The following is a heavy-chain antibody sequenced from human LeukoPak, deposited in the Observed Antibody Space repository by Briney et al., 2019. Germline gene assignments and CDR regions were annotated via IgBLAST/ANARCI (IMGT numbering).Heavy chain of an antibody. CDR2: ISSSSSYI. CDR1: GFTFSSYS. Sequence: GGSLRLSCAASGFTFSSYSMNWVRQAPGKGLEWVSSISSSSSYIYYADSMKGRFTISRDNANNSLFLQMNSLRAEDTAVYYCARGGVSVGGNFDYWGQGTLVTVSS. CDR3: ARGGVSVGGNFDY. D-gene: IGHD4-23*01. V-gene: IGHV3-21*01. J-gene: IGHJ4*02.